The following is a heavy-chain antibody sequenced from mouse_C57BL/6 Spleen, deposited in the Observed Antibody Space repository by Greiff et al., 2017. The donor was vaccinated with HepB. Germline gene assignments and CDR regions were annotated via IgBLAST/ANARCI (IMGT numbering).Heavy chain of an antibody. Sequence: EVQLVESGGGLVKPGGSLKLSCAASGFTFSSYAMSWVRQTPEKRLEWVATISDGGSYTYYPDNVKGRFTISRDNAKNNLYLQMSHLKSEDTAMYYCARDSLYLREYYAMDYWGQGTSVTVSS. D-gene: IGHD6-1*01. CDR1: GFTFSSYA. V-gene: IGHV5-4*01. CDR3: ARDSLYLREYYAMDY. CDR2: ISDGGSYT. J-gene: IGHJ4*01.